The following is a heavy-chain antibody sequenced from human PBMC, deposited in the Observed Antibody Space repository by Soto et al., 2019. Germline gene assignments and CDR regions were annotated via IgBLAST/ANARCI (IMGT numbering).Heavy chain of an antibody. J-gene: IGHJ4*02. CDR1: GGSVSSGSYY. Sequence: SETLSLTCTVSGGSVSSGSYYWSWIRQPPGTGLEWIGYIYYSGSTSYNPSLKSRVTISVDTSKNQFSLKLSSVTAADTAVYYCARVGYYGSGSYYNHGGFDYWGQGTLVTVSS. CDR3: ARVGYYGSGSYYNHGGFDY. V-gene: IGHV4-61*01. CDR2: IYYSGST. D-gene: IGHD3-10*01.